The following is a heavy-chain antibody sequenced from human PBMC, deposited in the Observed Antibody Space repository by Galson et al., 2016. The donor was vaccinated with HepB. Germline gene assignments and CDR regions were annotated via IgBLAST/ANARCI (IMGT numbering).Heavy chain of an antibody. Sequence: SLRLSCAASGFTVSSDYMTWVRQVPGKGLEWLSIVYRGGATYYADSVRGRFTVSSDRSKNSLSLQMSSLRAEDTAVYYCAGGGAYSTTLWATWYFDLWGRGTLVTVSS. CDR2: VYRGGAT. D-gene: IGHD2/OR15-2a*01. CDR1: GFTVSSDY. J-gene: IGHJ2*01. V-gene: IGHV3-53*01. CDR3: AGGGAYSTTLWATWYFDL.